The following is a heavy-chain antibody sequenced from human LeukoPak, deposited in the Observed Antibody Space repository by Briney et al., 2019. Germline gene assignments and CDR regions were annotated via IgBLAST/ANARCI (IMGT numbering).Heavy chain of an antibody. J-gene: IGHJ4*02. CDR1: GFTFGSYW. CDR2: IKQDGSEK. V-gene: IGHV3-7*01. D-gene: IGHD3-22*01. Sequence: GGSLRLSCAASGFTFGSYWMSWVRQAPGKGLEWVANIKQDGSEKYYVDSVKGRFTISRDNAKNSLYLQMNSLRAEDTAVYYCARSGGDYYDSSGPDYWGQGTLVTVSS. CDR3: ARSGGDYYDSSGPDY.